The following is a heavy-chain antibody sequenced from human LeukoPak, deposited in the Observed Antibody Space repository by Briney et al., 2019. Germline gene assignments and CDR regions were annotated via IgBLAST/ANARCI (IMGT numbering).Heavy chain of an antibody. CDR2: IYYSGST. V-gene: IGHV4-59*01. CDR1: GGSISSYY. Sequence: SETLSLTCTVSGGSISSYYWSWIRQPPGKGLECIGYIYYSGSTNYNPSLKSRVTISVDTSKNQFSLKLSSVTAADTAVYYCARATFVAAYDYWGQGTLVTVSS. J-gene: IGHJ4*02. D-gene: IGHD6-6*01. CDR3: ARATFVAAYDY.